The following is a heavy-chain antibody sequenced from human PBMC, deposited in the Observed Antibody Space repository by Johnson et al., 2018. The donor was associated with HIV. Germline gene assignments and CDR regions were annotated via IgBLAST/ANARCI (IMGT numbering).Heavy chain of an antibody. D-gene: IGHD1-26*01. CDR1: GFTFSSYA. CDR2: ISYDGSNK. CDR3: ARAGEGRAFDI. J-gene: IGHJ3*02. V-gene: IGHV3-30*04. Sequence: QVQLVESGGGVVQPGRSLRLSCAASGFTFSSYAMHWVRQAPGKGLEWVAVISYDGSNKYYADYVKGRFTISRDNSKNTLYLQMNSLGAEDTAVYYCARAGEGRAFDIWGQGTMVTVSS.